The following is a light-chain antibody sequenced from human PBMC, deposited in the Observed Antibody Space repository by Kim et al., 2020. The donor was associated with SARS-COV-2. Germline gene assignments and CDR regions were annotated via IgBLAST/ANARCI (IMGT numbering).Light chain of an antibody. V-gene: IGKV1-39*01. J-gene: IGKJ4*01. Sequence: DIQMTQSPSSLAASVGDRVTITCRASQNINSFLNWYQQRPGKAPKLLIYAASTLQIGVPSRFSGSGSGTDFTLTITSLQPEDFATYYCQQIHTAPLLTFGGGTKLEI. CDR2: AAS. CDR3: QQIHTAPLLT. CDR1: QNINSF.